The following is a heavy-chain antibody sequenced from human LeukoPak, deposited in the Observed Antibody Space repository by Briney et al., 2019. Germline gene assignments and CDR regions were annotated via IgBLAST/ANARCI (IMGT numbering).Heavy chain of an antibody. CDR2: ISSSSSYI. J-gene: IGHJ4*02. CDR1: GFTFSSYS. D-gene: IGHD6-6*01. CDR3: ARELGSYSSSSQGDY. Sequence: TGGSLRLSCAASGFTFSSYSMNWVRQAPGKGLEWVSSISSSSSYIYYADSVKGRFTISRDNAKNSLYLQMNSLRAEDTAVYYCARELGSYSSSSQGDYWGQGTLVTVSS. V-gene: IGHV3-21*01.